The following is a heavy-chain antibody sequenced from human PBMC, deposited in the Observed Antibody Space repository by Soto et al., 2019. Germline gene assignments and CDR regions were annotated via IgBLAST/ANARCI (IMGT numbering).Heavy chain of an antibody. CDR2: IGYDGSLK. CDR1: GFTFSGHG. D-gene: IGHD3-16*01. J-gene: IGHJ4*02. CDR3: AKDSHWGIISPTHDH. V-gene: IGHV3-30*02. Sequence: GGSLRLSCAASGFTFSGHGMHWVRQAPGKGLEWVTCIGYDGSLKDSADSVKGRFTISRDNSKNTLPLQMNSLRVEDTAIYYCAKDSHWGIISPTHDHWGQGTQVTVSS.